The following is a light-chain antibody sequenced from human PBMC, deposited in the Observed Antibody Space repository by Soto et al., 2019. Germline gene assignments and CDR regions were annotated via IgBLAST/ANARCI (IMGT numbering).Light chain of an antibody. Sequence: QSVLTQPPSVSGAPGQRVTISCTGSSSNIGAGYDVHWYQQLPGTAPKLLIYGDNNRPSGVPDRFSGSKSGTSASLAITGLQAEDDADYYCQSYDSRLSAWVFGGGTKLTVL. CDR1: SSNIGAGYD. V-gene: IGLV1-40*01. CDR3: QSYDSRLSAWV. CDR2: GDN. J-gene: IGLJ3*02.